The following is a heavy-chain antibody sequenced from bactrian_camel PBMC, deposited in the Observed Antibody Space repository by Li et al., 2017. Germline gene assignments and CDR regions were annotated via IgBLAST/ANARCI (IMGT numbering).Heavy chain of an antibody. CDR1: GFTFNNYA. CDR3: AAGSRAGWIDFGY. CDR2: INLGPAST. J-gene: IGHJ6*01. D-gene: IGHD5*01. V-gene: IGHV3S31*01. Sequence: DVQLVESGGGSVQAGGSLRLSCAASGFTFNNYAMSWVRQAPGKGLEWVSSINLGPASTYYANSAKGRFTISKDNAKNTLYLQMNSLKPEDTAVYYCAAGSRAGWIDFGYWGQGTQVTVS.